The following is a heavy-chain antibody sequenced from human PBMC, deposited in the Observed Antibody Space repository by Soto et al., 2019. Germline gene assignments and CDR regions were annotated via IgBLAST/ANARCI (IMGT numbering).Heavy chain of an antibody. CDR2: ILPIFDTP. Sequence: VKVACKTAGYISSINAIGRLRHAHKQALEWMGGILPIFDTPHYAQKFQGRVTITADESTSTAYMELSSLKSEDTALYYCATGGRGYSSGSRFYFEYWGQGTLVTVSS. CDR1: GYISSINA. D-gene: IGHD5-18*01. J-gene: IGHJ4*02. CDR3: ATGGRGYSSGSRFYFEY. V-gene: IGHV1-69*13.